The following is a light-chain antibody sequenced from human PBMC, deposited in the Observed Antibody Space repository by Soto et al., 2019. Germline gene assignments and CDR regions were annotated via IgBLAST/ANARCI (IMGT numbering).Light chain of an antibody. CDR2: TAS. CDR1: QSISKY. Sequence: DIQMTQSPSTLSASVGDRVAITCRASQSISKYLAWYQQKPGKAPKLLIYTASTLKSGVPSRFSGSGSGTEFTLTISSLQPDDFATYYCQQYNTCSSFGQGTKVEIK. CDR3: QQYNTCSS. J-gene: IGKJ1*01. V-gene: IGKV1-5*03.